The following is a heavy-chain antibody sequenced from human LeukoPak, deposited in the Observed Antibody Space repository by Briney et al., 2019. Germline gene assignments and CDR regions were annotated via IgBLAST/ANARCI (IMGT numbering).Heavy chain of an antibody. CDR3: AREMPSAPSAFDL. J-gene: IGHJ3*01. CDR1: GGSIRSGVYS. V-gene: IGHV4-30-4*07. CDR2: TYWSGNT. D-gene: IGHD2-2*01. Sequence: SETLSLTCAVSGGSIRSGVYSWTWIRQAPGKGLEWMGYTYWSGNTDYNPSLKSRLTMSVDTSKNHFFLRLTSVTAADTALYYCAREMPSAPSAFDLWGQGTMVSVSS.